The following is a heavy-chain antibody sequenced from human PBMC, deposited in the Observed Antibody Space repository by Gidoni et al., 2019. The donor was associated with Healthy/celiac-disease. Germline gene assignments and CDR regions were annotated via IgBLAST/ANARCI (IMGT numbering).Heavy chain of an antibody. J-gene: IGHJ6*02. CDR2: IYSGGST. CDR1: GCTVRRKH. D-gene: IGHD6-13*01. Sequence: EVQLVESGGGLIKPGGSRRLTCAAAGCTVRRKHMSWVRQAPGKGLEWVGVIYSGGSTYYADSVNGLFTISEDNSKHTLFLQMNGLGAENPAVYYCAGENGIAAAGTGWGGMDVWGQGTTVTVSS. CDR3: AGENGIAAAGTGWGGMDV. V-gene: IGHV3-53*01.